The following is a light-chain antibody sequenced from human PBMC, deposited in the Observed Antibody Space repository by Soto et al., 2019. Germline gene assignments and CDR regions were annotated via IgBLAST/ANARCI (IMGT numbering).Light chain of an antibody. CDR1: QILLHSNGYNY. J-gene: IGKJ1*01. CDR2: LGS. V-gene: IGKV2-28*01. Sequence: PVCPGEPASISCRSSQILLHSNGYNYLDWYLQKPGQSPQLLIYLGSNRASGVPDRFSGSGSGTDFTLKISRVEAEDVGVYYCMQPLQSWTFGQGTKVDIK. CDR3: MQPLQSWT.